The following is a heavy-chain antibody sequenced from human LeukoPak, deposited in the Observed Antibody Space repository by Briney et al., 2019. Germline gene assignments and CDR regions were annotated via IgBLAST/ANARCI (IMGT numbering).Heavy chain of an antibody. J-gene: IGHJ5*02. Sequence: GGSLRLSCAASGFTFSSYSMNWVRQAPGKGLEWVSSISSSSSYIYYADSVKGRFTISRDNAKNSLYLQMNSLRAEDTAVYYCARDLRGAWFDPWGQGTLVTVSS. CDR2: ISSSSSYI. V-gene: IGHV3-21*01. CDR3: ARDLRGAWFDP. CDR1: GFTFSSYS. D-gene: IGHD2-15*01.